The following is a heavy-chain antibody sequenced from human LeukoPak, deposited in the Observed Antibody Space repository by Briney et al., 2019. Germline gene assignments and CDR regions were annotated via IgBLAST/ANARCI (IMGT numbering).Heavy chain of an antibody. Sequence: GGSLRLSCAASGFTFSSYSMTWVRQAPGKGLEWVSSISSSSSYIYYADSVKGRFTISRDNAKNSLYLQMNSLRAEDTAVYYCAREYPLTLYFDYWGQGTLVTVSS. CDR3: AREYPLTLYFDY. CDR2: ISSSSSYI. J-gene: IGHJ4*02. V-gene: IGHV3-21*01. CDR1: GFTFSSYS.